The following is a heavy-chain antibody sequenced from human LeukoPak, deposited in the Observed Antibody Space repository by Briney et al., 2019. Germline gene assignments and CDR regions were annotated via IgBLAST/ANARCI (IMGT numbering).Heavy chain of an antibody. D-gene: IGHD1-26*01. V-gene: IGHV3-7*01. CDR3: ARDKEQGSSSGSSFHF. Sequence: PGGSLRLSCAASGFTFRSYWMSWVRQAPGKGLEWVANIKQDGSEKYYVDSVKGRFTISRDNAKDSRYLEMNSLRVEDTAVCYCARDKEQGSSSGSSFHFWGQGTMVTVSS. J-gene: IGHJ3*01. CDR2: IKQDGSEK. CDR1: GFTFRSYW.